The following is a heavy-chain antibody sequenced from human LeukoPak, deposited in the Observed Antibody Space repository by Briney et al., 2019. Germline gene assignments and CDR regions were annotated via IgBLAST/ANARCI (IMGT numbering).Heavy chain of an antibody. D-gene: IGHD3-22*01. CDR3: ASETSYYYDSSGYYYVPGGY. Sequence: GGSLRLSCAASGFTFSSYEMNWVRQAPGKGLEWVSYISSSGSTIYYADSVKGRFTISRDNAKNSLYLQMNSLRAEDTAVYYCASETSYYYDSSGYYYVPGGYWGQGTLVTVSS. CDR1: GFTFSSYE. V-gene: IGHV3-48*03. CDR2: ISSSGSTI. J-gene: IGHJ4*02.